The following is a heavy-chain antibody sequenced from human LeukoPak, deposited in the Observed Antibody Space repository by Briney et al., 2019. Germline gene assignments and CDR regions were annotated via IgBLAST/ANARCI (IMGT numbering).Heavy chain of an antibody. V-gene: IGHV3-23*01. J-gene: IGHJ4*02. CDR1: GFTVSSSY. CDR2: ISGSGGST. CDR3: AKEGQQLAFDY. Sequence: GGSLRLSCAASGFTVSSSYMSWVCQAPGKGLEWVSAISGSGGSTYYADSVKGRFTISRDNSKNTLYLQMNSLRAEDTAVYYCAKEGQQLAFDYWGQGTLVTVSS. D-gene: IGHD6-13*01.